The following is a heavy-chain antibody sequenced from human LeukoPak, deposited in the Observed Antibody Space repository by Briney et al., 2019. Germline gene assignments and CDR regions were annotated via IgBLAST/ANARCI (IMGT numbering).Heavy chain of an antibody. Sequence: GGSLRLSCAASGFTFSSYGMHWVRQAPGKGLEWVAVISYDGSNKYYADSVKGRFTISRDNSKNTLYLQMNSLRAEDTAVYYCAVCGGGGCYFFDSGGQEPLVPVS. J-gene: IGHJ4*02. D-gene: IGHD2-15*01. CDR2: ISYDGSNK. CDR1: GFTFSSYG. V-gene: IGHV3-30*03. CDR3: AVCGGGGCYFFDS.